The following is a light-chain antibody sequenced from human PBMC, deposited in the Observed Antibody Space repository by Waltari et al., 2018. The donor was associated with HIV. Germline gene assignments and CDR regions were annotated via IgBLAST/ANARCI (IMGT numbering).Light chain of an antibody. CDR2: DVS. V-gene: IGLV2-11*01. CDR1: SSDVGGYNY. J-gene: IGLJ1*01. Sequence: QSALTQPRSVSGSPGQSVTISCTGTSSDVGGYNYVPWYQQHPGKAPKLVIYDVSKRPSGVPDRFSGSKSANTASLTISGLQAEDEADYYCCSHAGSYTYVFGTGTKVTVL. CDR3: CSHAGSYTYV.